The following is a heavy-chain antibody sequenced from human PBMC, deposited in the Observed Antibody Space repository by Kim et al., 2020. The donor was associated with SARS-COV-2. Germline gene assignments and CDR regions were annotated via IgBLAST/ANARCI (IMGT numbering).Heavy chain of an antibody. D-gene: IGHD5-12*01. CDR3: AKRATELAFDF. V-gene: IGHV3-23*01. CDR2: ST. J-gene: IGHJ3*01. Sequence: STSYADSEKGRFTTTRNNSKNTLYLQVNSLRAEDTAVYYCAKRATELAFDFWGQGTMVTVSS.